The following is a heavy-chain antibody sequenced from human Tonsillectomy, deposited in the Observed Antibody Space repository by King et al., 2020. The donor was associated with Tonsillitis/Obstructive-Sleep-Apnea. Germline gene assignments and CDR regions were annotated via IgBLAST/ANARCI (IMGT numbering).Heavy chain of an antibody. CDR3: AREIRGAPGGYYMDV. J-gene: IGHJ6*03. Sequence: QLQLQESGPGLVKPSETLSLTCTVSGGSISGYYWTWIRQPPGKGLEWIGYIYYSGSTNYNPSLKSRVSISVDTSKNQFSLKLTSVTAADTAVYYCAREIRGAPGGYYMDVWGKGTTVTVSS. CDR1: GGSISGYY. D-gene: IGHD2-15*01. CDR2: IYYSGST. V-gene: IGHV4-59*01.